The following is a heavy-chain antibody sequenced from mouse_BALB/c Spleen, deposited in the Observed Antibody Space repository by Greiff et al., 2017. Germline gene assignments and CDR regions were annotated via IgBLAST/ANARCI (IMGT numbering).Heavy chain of an antibody. CDR3: ARSYYGKRYFDY. V-gene: IGHV5-17*02. Sequence: EVQGVESGGGLVQPGGSRKLSCAASGFTFSSFGMHWVRQAPEKGLEWVAYISSGSSTIYYADTVKGRFTISRDNPKNTLFLQMTSLRSEDTAMYYCARSYYGKRYFDYWGQGTTLTVSS. D-gene: IGHD2-10*01. CDR1: GFTFSSFG. J-gene: IGHJ2*01. CDR2: ISSGSSTI.